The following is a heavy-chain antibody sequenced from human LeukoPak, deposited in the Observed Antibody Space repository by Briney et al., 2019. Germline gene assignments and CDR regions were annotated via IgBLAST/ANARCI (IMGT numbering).Heavy chain of an antibody. J-gene: IGHJ4*02. CDR2: IYTSGST. CDR3: ARDLGGSYLYYFDY. D-gene: IGHD1-26*01. CDR1: GGSICGYY. V-gene: IGHV4-4*07. Sequence: PSETLSLTCTVSGGSICGYYWSWIRQPAGKGLEWIGRIYTSGSTNYNPPLKSRVTMSVDTSKNQFSLKLSSVTAADTAVYYCARDLGGSYLYYFDYWGQGTLVAVSS.